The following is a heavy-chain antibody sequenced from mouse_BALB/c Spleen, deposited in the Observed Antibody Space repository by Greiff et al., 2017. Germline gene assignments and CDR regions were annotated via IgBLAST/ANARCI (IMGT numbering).Heavy chain of an antibody. V-gene: IGHV5-4*02. CDR3: ARASLGYAMDY. Sequence: EVNVVESGGGLVKPGGSLKLSCAASGFTFSDYYMYWVRQTPEKRLEWVATISDGGSYTYYPDSVKGRFTISRDNAKNNLYLQMSSLKSEDTAMYYCARASLGYAMDYWGQGTSVTVSS. CDR2: ISDGGSYT. D-gene: IGHD6-2*01. J-gene: IGHJ4*01. CDR1: GFTFSDYY.